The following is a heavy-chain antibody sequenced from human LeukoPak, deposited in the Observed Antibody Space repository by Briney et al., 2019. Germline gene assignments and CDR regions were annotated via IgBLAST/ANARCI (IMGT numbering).Heavy chain of an antibody. CDR3: AADLDVWGSYRLDY. Sequence: SVKVSCKASGFTLTSSAMQWVRQARGQRLEWIGWIVVGSGNTNYAQKFQERVTITRDMSTSTAYMELSSLRSEDTAVYYCAADLDVWGSYRLDYWGQGTLVTVSS. CDR1: GFTLTSSA. D-gene: IGHD3-16*02. V-gene: IGHV1-58*02. J-gene: IGHJ4*02. CDR2: IVVGSGNT.